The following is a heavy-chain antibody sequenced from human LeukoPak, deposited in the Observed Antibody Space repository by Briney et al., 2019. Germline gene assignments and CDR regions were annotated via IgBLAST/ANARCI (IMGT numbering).Heavy chain of an antibody. CDR2: IYPGDSDT. V-gene: IGHV5-51*01. J-gene: IGHJ4*02. CDR1: GYSFSNDW. Sequence: GESLKISCKGSGYSFSNDWIGWVRQMPGKGLEWMGIIYPGDSDTRYSPSFQGQVTISADKSISTTYLQWSSLKASDTAMYYCARRYAGGSGDYRFDYWGRGTLVTVSS. CDR3: ARRYAGGSGDYRFDY. D-gene: IGHD4-17*01.